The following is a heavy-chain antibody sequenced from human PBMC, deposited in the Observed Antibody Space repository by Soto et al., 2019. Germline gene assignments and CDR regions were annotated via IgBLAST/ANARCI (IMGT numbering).Heavy chain of an antibody. V-gene: IGHV1-3*04. Sequence: ASVKAFCKASGYTFKSYAISWRRQAPGQGLEWLGWVNTGQAYTKYSQKFQDRVTITRDTSASTIYMELRSLRSEDSAVYYCARADGYNFDNFFDPWGQGTLVTVSS. CDR1: GYTFKSYA. CDR3: ARADGYNFDNFFDP. CDR2: VNTGQAYT. D-gene: IGHD3-9*01. J-gene: IGHJ5*02.